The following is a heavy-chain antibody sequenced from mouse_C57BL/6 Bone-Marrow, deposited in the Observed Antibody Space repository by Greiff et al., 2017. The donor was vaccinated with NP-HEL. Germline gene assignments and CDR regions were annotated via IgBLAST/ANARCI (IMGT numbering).Heavy chain of an antibody. J-gene: IGHJ4*01. CDR2: IYPGDGDT. CDR3: ARWGMVSTGYYAMDY. CDR1: GYAFSSYW. D-gene: IGHD2-10*02. Sequence: QVQLKESGAELVKPGASVKISCKASGYAFSSYWMNWVKQRPGKGLEWIGQIYPGDGDTNYNGKFKGKATLTADKSSSTAYMQLSSLTSEDSAVYFCARWGMVSTGYYAMDYWGQGTSVTVSS. V-gene: IGHV1-80*01.